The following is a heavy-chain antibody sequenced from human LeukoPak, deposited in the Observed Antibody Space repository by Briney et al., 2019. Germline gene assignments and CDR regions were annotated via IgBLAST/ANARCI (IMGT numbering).Heavy chain of an antibody. J-gene: IGHJ4*02. Sequence: SQILSLTCTVSGGSISSGGYYWSWIRQHPGKGLEWIGYTYYSGSTYYNPSLKSRVTISVDTSKNQFSLKLSSVTAADTAVYYCARDLANYYDSSGHFDYWGQGTLVTVSS. CDR3: ARDLANYYDSSGHFDY. CDR2: TYYSGST. D-gene: IGHD3-22*01. CDR1: GGSISSGGYY. V-gene: IGHV4-31*03.